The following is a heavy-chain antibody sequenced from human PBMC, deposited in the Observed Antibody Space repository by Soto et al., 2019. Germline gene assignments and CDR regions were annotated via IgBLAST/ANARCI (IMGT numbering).Heavy chain of an antibody. CDR2: IYYSGST. D-gene: IGHD6-13*01. Sequence: SETLSLTCTVSGGSISSGGYYWSWIRQHPGKGLEWIGYIYYSGSTYYNPSLKSRVTISVDTSKNQFSLKLSSVTAADTAVYYCARVVAAAGDYYGTDVWGQGTTVTVSS. CDR1: GGSISSGGYY. CDR3: ARVVAAAGDYYGTDV. J-gene: IGHJ6*02. V-gene: IGHV4-31*03.